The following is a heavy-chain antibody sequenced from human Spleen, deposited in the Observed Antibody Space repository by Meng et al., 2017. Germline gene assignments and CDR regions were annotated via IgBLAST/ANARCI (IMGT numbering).Heavy chain of an antibody. V-gene: IGHV1-3*04. CDR1: GYTFTNHI. CDR3: ARDYSGWNDY. J-gene: IGHJ4*02. Sequence: QGQLVQSGAEVKKHGASVKFSCEASGYTFTNHIIHWVRQAPGQRLEWVGRINTGTGNRKYSQKFQDRVTITSDTSATTAYMDLSNLRSEDTAVYYCARDYSGWNDYWGQGTLVTVSS. D-gene: IGHD6-19*01. CDR2: INTGTGNR.